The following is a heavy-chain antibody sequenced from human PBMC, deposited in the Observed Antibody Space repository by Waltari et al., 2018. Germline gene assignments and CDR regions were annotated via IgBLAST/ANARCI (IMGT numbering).Heavy chain of an antibody. CDR2: IYYSGST. D-gene: IGHD1-26*01. V-gene: IGHV4-39*01. CDR3: ARLDSRSGSYDLDD. CDR1: GGSISSSTYY. J-gene: IGHJ4*02. Sequence: QLQLQESGPGLVKPSETLSLTCTVSGGSISSSTYYWGWIRQPPGKGLEWIGNIYYSGSTYYNPSLKSRVTTYIDTSKNQFSLKLSSVTAADTAVYFCARLDSRSGSYDLDDGGQGTRGSVAS.